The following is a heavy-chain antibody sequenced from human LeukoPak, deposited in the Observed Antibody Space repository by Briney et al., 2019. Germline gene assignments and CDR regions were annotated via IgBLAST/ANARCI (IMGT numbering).Heavy chain of an antibody. CDR2: ISAYNGNT. D-gene: IGHD3-22*01. J-gene: IGHJ4*02. Sequence: ASVKVSCKASGYTFTSYGISWVRQAPGQGLEWMGWISAYNGNTNYAQKLQGRVTMTTDTSTSTAYMELRSLRSDDTAVYYCARTSKYDSSSYEVDYWGQGTLVTVSS. CDR1: GYTFTSYG. CDR3: ARTSKYDSSSYEVDY. V-gene: IGHV1-18*01.